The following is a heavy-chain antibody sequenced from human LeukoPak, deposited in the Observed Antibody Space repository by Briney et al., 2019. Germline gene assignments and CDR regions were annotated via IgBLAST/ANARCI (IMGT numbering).Heavy chain of an antibody. CDR1: GFIVSSNY. V-gene: IGHV3-53*01. D-gene: IGHD2/OR15-2a*01. J-gene: IGHJ4*02. Sequence: PGGSLRLSCAASGFIVSSNYMSWVRQAPGKGLEWVSIMYSAGSTYYADSVRGRFTISRDSSKNTVPLQMNSPRVEDTAVYYCASGGTGARKYYSDPFHYWGQGTLVTVSS. CDR2: MYSAGST. CDR3: ASGGTGARKYYSDPFHY.